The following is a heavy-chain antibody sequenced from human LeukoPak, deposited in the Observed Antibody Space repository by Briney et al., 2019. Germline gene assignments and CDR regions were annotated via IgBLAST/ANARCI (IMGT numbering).Heavy chain of an antibody. D-gene: IGHD3-9*01. CDR1: GYPISSDYY. Sequence: SETLSLTCAVSGYPISSDYYWGWIRQPPGKGLEWVGSIYRSGSTYYNPSLKSRVTISVDTSKNQFSLKLSSVTAADTAVCYRAATEGDTIFQDYWGQGTLVTVSS. V-gene: IGHV4-38-2*01. CDR3: AATEGDTIFQDY. J-gene: IGHJ4*02. CDR2: IYRSGST.